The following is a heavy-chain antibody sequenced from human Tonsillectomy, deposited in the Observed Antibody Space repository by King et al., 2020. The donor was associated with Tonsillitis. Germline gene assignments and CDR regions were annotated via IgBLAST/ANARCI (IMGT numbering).Heavy chain of an antibody. V-gene: IGHV4-34*01. CDR2: INHSGST. D-gene: IGHD3-22*01. J-gene: IGHJ3*02. CDR3: ARRVDYYDSSGYFLADAFDI. CDR1: GGSFSGYY. Sequence: VQLQQWGAGLLKPSETLSLTCAVYGGSFSGYYWSWIRQPPGKGLEWIGEINHSGSTNYNPSLKSRVTISVETSKNQFSLKLSSVTAADTAVYYCARRVDYYDSSGYFLADAFDIWGQGTMVTVSS.